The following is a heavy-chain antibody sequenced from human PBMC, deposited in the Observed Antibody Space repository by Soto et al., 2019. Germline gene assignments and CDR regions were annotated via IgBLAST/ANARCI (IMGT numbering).Heavy chain of an antibody. D-gene: IGHD6-19*01. CDR3: SHIVVAGLGYYFDY. Sequence: QITLKESGPTLVKPTQTLTLTCTFSGFSLSSTRMAVGWIRQPPGKALEWLALIYWDDDKRYSPFLKSRLTTXTXTXXDPVVLTMSNMDPVYTARYYCSHIVVAGLGYYFDYWGQGTLVTVSS. CDR2: IYWDDDK. V-gene: IGHV2-5*02. CDR1: GFSLSSTRMA. J-gene: IGHJ4*02.